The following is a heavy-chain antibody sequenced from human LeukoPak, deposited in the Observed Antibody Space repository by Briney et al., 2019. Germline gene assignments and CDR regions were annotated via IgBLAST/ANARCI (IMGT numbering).Heavy chain of an antibody. CDR1: GFTFSSYA. D-gene: IGHD4-23*01. Sequence: GGSLRLSCGASGFTFSSYAMSWVRQAPGKGLEWVSAISGSGGSTYYADSVKGRFTISRDNSKNTLYLQMNSLRAEDTAVYYCAKNTGYGGKVDAFDIWGQGTMVTVSS. CDR3: AKNTGYGGKVDAFDI. V-gene: IGHV3-23*01. J-gene: IGHJ3*02. CDR2: ISGSGGST.